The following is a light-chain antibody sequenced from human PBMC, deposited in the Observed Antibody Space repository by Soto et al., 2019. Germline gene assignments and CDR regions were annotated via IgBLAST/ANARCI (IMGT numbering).Light chain of an antibody. CDR1: QSVSGW. CDR2: DAS. CDR3: QQYETFSGT. Sequence: DIQMTQSPSNLSGSVAAPVTLTCRASQSVSGWLAWYQQKPGEAPKLLIYDASALPRGVPSRFSGSGSGTKFTLTIASLQPDDFATYYCQQYETFSGTFGPGTKVDI. V-gene: IGKV1-5*01. J-gene: IGKJ1*01.